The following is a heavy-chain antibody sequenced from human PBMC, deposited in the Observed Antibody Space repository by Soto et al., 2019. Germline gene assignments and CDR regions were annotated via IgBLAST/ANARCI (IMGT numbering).Heavy chain of an antibody. CDR3: ARVSLHAARVDY. Sequence: GGSLRLSCAASGFTFSSYWMSWVRQAPGKGLEWVANIKQDGSGKYYVDSVEGRFTISRDNAKNSLYLQMNSLRAEDTAVYYCARVSLHAARVDYWGQGTLVTVSS. CDR2: IKQDGSGK. V-gene: IGHV3-7*01. D-gene: IGHD6-25*01. J-gene: IGHJ4*02. CDR1: GFTFSSYW.